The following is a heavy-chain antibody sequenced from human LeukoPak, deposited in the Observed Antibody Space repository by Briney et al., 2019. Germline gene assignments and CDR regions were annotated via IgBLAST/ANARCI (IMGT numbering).Heavy chain of an antibody. Sequence: GGSLRLSCVVSGFTFSTYWMHWVRQAPGKGLVWVSRIDSDGSSTSYADSAKGRFTISRDNAKNTLYLQMNSLRAEDTAVYYCARDLGVYTSGWYLFGYWGQGTLVTVSS. V-gene: IGHV3-74*01. J-gene: IGHJ4*02. CDR1: GFTFSTYW. CDR3: ARDLGVYTSGWYLFGY. CDR2: IDSDGSST. D-gene: IGHD6-19*01.